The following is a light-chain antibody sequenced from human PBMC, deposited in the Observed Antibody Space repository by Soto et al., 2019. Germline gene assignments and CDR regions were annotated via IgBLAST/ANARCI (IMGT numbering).Light chain of an antibody. V-gene: IGKV3-15*01. CDR2: GAS. Sequence: EVVLTQSPGTLSLSPGERATLSCRASQSVNRNLAWYQQKCGQAPRLLIYGASTRATGVPARFSGSGSGTEFTLTISSLQSADLAVYYCQQYNSCPLDPFGAVTKAAIK. CDR3: QQYNSCPLDP. J-gene: IGKJ3*01. CDR1: QSVNRN.